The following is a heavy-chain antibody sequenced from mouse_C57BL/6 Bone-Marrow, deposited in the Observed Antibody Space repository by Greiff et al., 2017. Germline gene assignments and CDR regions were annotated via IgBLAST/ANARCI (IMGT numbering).Heavy chain of an antibody. CDR2: IHPNSGIT. V-gene: IGHV1-64*01. Sequence: QFQLQQPGAELVKPGASVKLSCKASGYTFTSYWMHWVKQRPGQALEWIGMIHPNSGITNSNEKFKSNATLTVDKSSSTAYIHLSSLTSEDSAVYYCARWDDYDDYAMDYWGQGTSVTVSS. CDR1: GYTFTSYW. CDR3: ARWDDYDDYAMDY. D-gene: IGHD2-4*01. J-gene: IGHJ4*01.